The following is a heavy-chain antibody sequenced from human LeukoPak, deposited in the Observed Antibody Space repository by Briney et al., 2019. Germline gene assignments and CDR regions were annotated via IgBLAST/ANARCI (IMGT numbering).Heavy chain of an antibody. Sequence: SETLSLTCTVSGGSISSYYWSWIRQPPGKGLEWIGYIYYSGSTNYNPSLKGRVTISVDTSKNQFSLKLSSVTAADTAVYYCARGYSGYDLGYWGQGTLVTVSS. CDR2: IYYSGST. D-gene: IGHD5-12*01. J-gene: IGHJ4*02. CDR3: ARGYSGYDLGY. V-gene: IGHV4-59*01. CDR1: GGSISSYY.